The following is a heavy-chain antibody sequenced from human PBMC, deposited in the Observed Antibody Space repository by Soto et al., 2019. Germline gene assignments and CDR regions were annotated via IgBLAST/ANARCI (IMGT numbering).Heavy chain of an antibody. D-gene: IGHD1-1*01. V-gene: IGHV1-46*03. CDR2: INPSGGST. CDR1: GYTFTSYY. J-gene: IGHJ4*02. Sequence: ASVKVSCKASGYTFTSYYMHWVRQAPGQGLEWMGIINPSGGSTSYAQKFQGRVTMTRDTSTSTVYMELSSLRSEDTAVYYCATREGTAYYFDYWGQGTLVTVSS. CDR3: ATREGTAYYFDY.